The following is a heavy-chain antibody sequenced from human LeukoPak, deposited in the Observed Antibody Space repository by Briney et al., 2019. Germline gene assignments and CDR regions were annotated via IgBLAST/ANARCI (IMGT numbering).Heavy chain of an antibody. CDR3: AGAEYSSSSLGDY. V-gene: IGHV4-59*01. Sequence: SETLSLTCTVSGGSISSYYWSWIRQPPGKGLEWIGYIYYSGSTNYNPSLKSRVTISVDASKNQFSLKLSSVTAADTAVYYCAGAEYSSSSLGDYWGQGTLVTVSS. D-gene: IGHD6-6*01. CDR1: GGSISSYY. J-gene: IGHJ4*02. CDR2: IYYSGST.